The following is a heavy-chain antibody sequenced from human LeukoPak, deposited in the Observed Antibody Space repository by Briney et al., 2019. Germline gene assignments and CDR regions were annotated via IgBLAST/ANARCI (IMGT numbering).Heavy chain of an antibody. J-gene: IGHJ4*02. V-gene: IGHV4-34*01. CDR1: GGSFSGYY. Sequence: SETLSLTCAVYGGSFSGYYWSWIRQPPGKGLEWIGEINHSGSTNYNPSLKSRVIISVDTSKNQFSLKLSSVTAADTAVYYCARGAHYYDTSGYLMPLNYWGQGTLVTVSS. CDR3: ARGAHYYDTSGYLMPLNY. CDR2: INHSGST. D-gene: IGHD3-22*01.